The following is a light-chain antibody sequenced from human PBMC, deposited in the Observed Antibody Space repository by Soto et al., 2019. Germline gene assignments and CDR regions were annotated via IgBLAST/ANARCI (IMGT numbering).Light chain of an antibody. V-gene: IGKV4-1*01. J-gene: IGKJ2*01. CDR3: QQYYSTPYT. Sequence: EIVMTQSPDSLAVSLGERATINCKSSQSVLYSSNNKNYLAWYQQKPGQPPKLLIYWASTRESGVPDRFSGSGSGTDFTLTISSLQAEDVAVYYCQQYYSTPYTFGQGTK. CDR1: QSVLYSSNNKNY. CDR2: WAS.